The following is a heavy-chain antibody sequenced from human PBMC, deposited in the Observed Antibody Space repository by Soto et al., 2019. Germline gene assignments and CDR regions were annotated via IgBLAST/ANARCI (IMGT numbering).Heavy chain of an antibody. CDR1: GFSFSSYV. CDR2: LSYYERDK. J-gene: IGHJ4*02. V-gene: IGHV3-30*04. Sequence: QVQLVESGGEVVQPGRSLRLSCETSGFSFSSYVLHWVRQAPGKGLEWVAVLSYYERDKYYADSVKGRFTISRDNSKNTLYLQMNSLRTEDTAVYYCAREGSGDAYSAGGAMDCWGQGTLVTVSS. CDR3: AREGSGDAYSAGGAMDC. D-gene: IGHD4-4*01.